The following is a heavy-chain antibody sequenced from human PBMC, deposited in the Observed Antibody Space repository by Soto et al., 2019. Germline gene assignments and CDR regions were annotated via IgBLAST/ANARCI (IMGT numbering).Heavy chain of an antibody. D-gene: IGHD1-26*01. CDR2: IIPILGIA. CDR3: ARDPPADGKWERENWFDP. Sequence: QVQLVQSGAEVKKPGSSVKVSCKASGGTFSSYTISWVRQAPGQGLEWMGRIIPILGIANYAQKFQGRVTITADKSTSTAYMELSRLRSEDTAVYYCARDPPADGKWERENWFDPWGQGTLVTVSS. J-gene: IGHJ5*02. V-gene: IGHV1-69*08. CDR1: GGTFSSYT.